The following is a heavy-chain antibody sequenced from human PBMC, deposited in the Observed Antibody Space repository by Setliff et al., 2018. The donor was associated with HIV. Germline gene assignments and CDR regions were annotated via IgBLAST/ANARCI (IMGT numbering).Heavy chain of an antibody. Sequence: GASVKVSCKASGGTFSSYAISWVRQAPGQGLEWMGGIIPSGGSTSYAQKFQGRVTMTTDTSTSTAYMELRSLRSDDTAVYYCANSQDWSGYYALDYWGQGTLVTVSS. CDR2: IIPSGGST. CDR3: ANSQDWSGYYALDY. J-gene: IGHJ4*02. D-gene: IGHD3-3*01. CDR1: GGTFSSYA. V-gene: IGHV1-69*10.